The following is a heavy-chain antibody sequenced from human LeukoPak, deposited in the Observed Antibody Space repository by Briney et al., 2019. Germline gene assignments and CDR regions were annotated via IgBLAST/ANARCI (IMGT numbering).Heavy chain of an antibody. D-gene: IGHD3-10*01. V-gene: IGHV3-30-3*01. CDR2: ITFDGTNK. J-gene: IGHJ4*02. Sequence: PGGSLRLSCAASGFTFSNHAMHWVRQAPGKGLEWVAVITFDGTNKYYANSVQGRFTISRDNSKNTLYLQMNSLRAEDTALYYCARDMYDNGWSSFDYWGQGTLVTVSS. CDR3: ARDMYDNGWSSFDY. CDR1: GFTFSNHA.